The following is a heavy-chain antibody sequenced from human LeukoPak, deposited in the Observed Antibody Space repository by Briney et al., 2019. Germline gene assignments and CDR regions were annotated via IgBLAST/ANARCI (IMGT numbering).Heavy chain of an antibody. V-gene: IGHV1-18*01. CDR2: ISAYNGNT. J-gene: IGHJ4*02. CDR1: GYTFTSYG. Sequence: ASVKVSCKASGYTFTSYGISWVRQAPEQGLEWMGWISAYNGNTNYTQKLQGGVTMTTDTSTSTAYMELRSLRSDDTAVYYCARDGALYYYDSSGYSDYWGQGTLVTVSS. D-gene: IGHD3-22*01. CDR3: ARDGALYYYDSSGYSDY.